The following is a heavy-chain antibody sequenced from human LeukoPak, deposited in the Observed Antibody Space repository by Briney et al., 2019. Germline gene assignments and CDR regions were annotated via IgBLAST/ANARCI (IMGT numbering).Heavy chain of an antibody. J-gene: IGHJ4*02. CDR1: GYTFTSYD. D-gene: IGHD4-17*01. CDR2: INPNSGNT. Sequence: ASVKVSCKASGYTFTSYDINWVRQATGQGLEWMGWINPNSGNTGYAQKFQGRVTMTRNTSISTAYMELSSLRSEDTAVYYCATMSPRTTVTTWTFDYWGQGTLVTVSS. V-gene: IGHV1-8*01. CDR3: ATMSPRTTVTTWTFDY.